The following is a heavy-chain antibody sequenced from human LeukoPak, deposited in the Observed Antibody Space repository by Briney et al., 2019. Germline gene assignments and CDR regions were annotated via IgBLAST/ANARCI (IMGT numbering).Heavy chain of an antibody. D-gene: IGHD1-26*01. V-gene: IGHV4-59*11. CDR1: GGSISSHY. CDR2: IYYSGST. Sequence: PAEPLSLTCTVSGGSISSHYWWWIRQPPGRVLEWIGYIYYSGSTNYNPALKSRVTISVDTSKNQFSLKLSSVTAADTAVYYCARSQWELSGWFDPWGQGTLVTVSS. CDR3: ARSQWELSGWFDP. J-gene: IGHJ5*02.